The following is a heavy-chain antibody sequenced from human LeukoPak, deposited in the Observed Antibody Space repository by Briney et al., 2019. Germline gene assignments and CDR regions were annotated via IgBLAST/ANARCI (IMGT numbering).Heavy chain of an antibody. Sequence: ASVKVSCKASGGTFSSYAISWVRQAPGQGLEWMGWINPNSGGTNYAQKFQGRVTMTRDTSISTAYMELSRLRSDDTAVYYCSREGWDRAGFDYWGQGTLLTVSS. J-gene: IGHJ4*02. CDR3: SREGWDRAGFDY. V-gene: IGHV1-2*02. D-gene: IGHD1-26*01. CDR1: GGTFSSYA. CDR2: INPNSGGT.